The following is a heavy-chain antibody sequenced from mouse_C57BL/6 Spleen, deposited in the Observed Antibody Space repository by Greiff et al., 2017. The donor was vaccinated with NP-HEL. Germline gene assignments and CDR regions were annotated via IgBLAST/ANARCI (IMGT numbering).Heavy chain of an antibody. D-gene: IGHD2-4*01. CDR2: ISSGSSTI. CDR1: GFTFSDYG. V-gene: IGHV5-17*01. J-gene: IGHJ3*01. CDR3: ARGDYDYDVGFAY. Sequence: EVHLVESGGGLVKPGGSLKLSCAASGFTFSDYGMHWVHQAPEKGLEWVAYISSGSSTIYYADTVKGRFTISRDNAKNTLFLQMTSLRSEDTAMYYCARGDYDYDVGFAYWGQGTLVTVSA.